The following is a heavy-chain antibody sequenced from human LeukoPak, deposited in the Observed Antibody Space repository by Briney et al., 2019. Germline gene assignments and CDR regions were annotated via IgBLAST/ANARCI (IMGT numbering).Heavy chain of an antibody. Sequence: KTGGSLRLSCAASGFTFSSYSMNWVRQAPGKGLEWVSSISSSSSYIYYADSVKGRFTISRDNAKNSLYLQMNSLRAEDTAVYYCARDPNTHYYGSGSYLSGGYFDYWGQGTLVTVSS. J-gene: IGHJ4*02. D-gene: IGHD3-10*01. CDR3: ARDPNTHYYGSGSYLSGGYFDY. V-gene: IGHV3-21*01. CDR2: ISSSSSYI. CDR1: GFTFSSYS.